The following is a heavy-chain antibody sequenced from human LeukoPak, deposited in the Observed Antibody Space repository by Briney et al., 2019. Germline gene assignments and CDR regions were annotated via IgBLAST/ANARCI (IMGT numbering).Heavy chain of an antibody. J-gene: IGHJ4*02. Sequence: PGGSLRLSCAASGFTFSTYAMSWVRQAPGKGLEWVSAIRGSGGNTYYADSAKGRFTIFRDNSKKTLYLQMNSLRAEDTAIYYCAKSSQVTTVSPFDSWGQGTLVTVSS. V-gene: IGHV3-23*01. CDR3: AKSSQVTTVSPFDS. CDR2: IRGSGGNT. CDR1: GFTFSTYA. D-gene: IGHD4-11*01.